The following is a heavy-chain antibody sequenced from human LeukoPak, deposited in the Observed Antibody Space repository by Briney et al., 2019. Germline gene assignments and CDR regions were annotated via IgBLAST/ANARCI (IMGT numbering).Heavy chain of an antibody. D-gene: IGHD6-19*01. Sequence: GGSLRLSCAASGFTFSSYSMNWVRQAPGKGLEWVSSISSSSSYIYYADSVKGRFTISRDNAKNSLYLQMNSLRAEDTAVYYCARDTSGWSQTTYYFDYWGQGTLVTVSS. CDR1: GFTFSSYS. J-gene: IGHJ4*02. V-gene: IGHV3-21*01. CDR3: ARDTSGWSQTTYYFDY. CDR2: ISSSSSYI.